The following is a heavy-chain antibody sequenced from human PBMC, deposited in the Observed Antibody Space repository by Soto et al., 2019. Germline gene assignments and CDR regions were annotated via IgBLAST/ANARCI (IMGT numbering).Heavy chain of an antibody. CDR2: ISGSGGST. CDR1: VFTFSSYA. CDR3: AKDPPTNTAMGHPFDY. D-gene: IGHD5-18*01. J-gene: IGHJ4*02. V-gene: IGHV3-23*01. Sequence: GGSLRLSCAASVFTFSSYAMSWVRQAPGKGLEWVSAISGSGGSTYYADSVKGRFTISRDNSKNTLYLQMNSLRAEDTAVYYCAKDPPTNTAMGHPFDYWGQGTLVTVSS.